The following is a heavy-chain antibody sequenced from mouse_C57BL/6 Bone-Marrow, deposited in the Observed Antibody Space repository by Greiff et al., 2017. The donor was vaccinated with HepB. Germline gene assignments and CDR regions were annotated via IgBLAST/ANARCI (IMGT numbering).Heavy chain of an antibody. Sequence: VQLQQSGPELVKPGDSVKISCKASGYSFTGYFMNWVMQSHGKSLEWIGRINPYNGDTFYNQKFKGKATLTVDKSSSTAHMELRSLTSEDSAVYYCARRSYGSSPFDYWGQGTTLTVSS. D-gene: IGHD1-1*01. V-gene: IGHV1-20*01. CDR1: GYSFTGYF. CDR3: ARRSYGSSPFDY. J-gene: IGHJ2*01. CDR2: INPYNGDT.